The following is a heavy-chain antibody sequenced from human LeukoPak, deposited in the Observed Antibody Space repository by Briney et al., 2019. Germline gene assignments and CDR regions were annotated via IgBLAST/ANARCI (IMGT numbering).Heavy chain of an antibody. V-gene: IGHV4-59*01. D-gene: IGHD3-3*01. CDR1: GGSISSYY. CDR2: IYYSGGT. J-gene: IGHJ4*02. CDR3: ASANYGFWSGYYTGPFDY. Sequence: AGTLSLTCTDSGGSISSYYWSWIRQPPGKGLEWIGYIYYSGGTNYNPSLKSRVTISVHTSNKQFSLKLSSVTAADTAVYYCASANYGFWSGYYTGPFDYWGQGTLVTVSS.